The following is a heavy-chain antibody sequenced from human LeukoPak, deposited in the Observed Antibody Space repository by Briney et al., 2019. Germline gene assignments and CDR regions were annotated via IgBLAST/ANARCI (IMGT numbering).Heavy chain of an antibody. V-gene: IGHV1-2*02. D-gene: IGHD4-17*01. CDR2: INPNSGGT. CDR1: GYTFTGYY. Sequence: ASVKVSCKASGYTFTGYYMHWVRQAPGQGLEWMGWINPNSGGTNYAQKFQGRVTMTRDTSISTAYMELSRLRSDDTAVYYCARDPHRDSTDSAFDYWGQGTLVTVSS. CDR3: ARDPHRDSTDSAFDY. J-gene: IGHJ4*02.